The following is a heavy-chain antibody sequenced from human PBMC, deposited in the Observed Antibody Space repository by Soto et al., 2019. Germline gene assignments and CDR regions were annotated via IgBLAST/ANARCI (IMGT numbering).Heavy chain of an antibody. Sequence: GESLKISCKASGYDFARTWIGWARQLPGKGLDWLGIIYPGDSETRYSPSFRGQVTFSVDMSISTAYLQWSSLKTSDIAIYYCARLVGAYDSYFDHWGQGTRVTVSS. CDR3: ARLVGAYDSYFDH. D-gene: IGHD5-12*01. CDR1: GYDFARTW. J-gene: IGHJ4*02. V-gene: IGHV5-51*01. CDR2: IYPGDSET.